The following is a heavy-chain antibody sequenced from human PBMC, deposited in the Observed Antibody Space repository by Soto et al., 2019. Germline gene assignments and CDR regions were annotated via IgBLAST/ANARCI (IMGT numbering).Heavy chain of an antibody. Sequence: QITLKESGPSLVKPTQTLTLTCTFSGFSLSTGGVGVGWIRQPPGKALEWLALIYWDDDKRYSPSLGSRLTVTKDTSKNQVVLTMTNMDPVDTATYYCAHSRCGGDCLQSYSSHYYYGMDVWGQGTTVTVSS. CDR3: AHSRCGGDCLQSYSSHYYYGMDV. V-gene: IGHV2-5*02. CDR2: IYWDDDK. J-gene: IGHJ6*02. D-gene: IGHD2-21*02. CDR1: GFSLSTGGVG.